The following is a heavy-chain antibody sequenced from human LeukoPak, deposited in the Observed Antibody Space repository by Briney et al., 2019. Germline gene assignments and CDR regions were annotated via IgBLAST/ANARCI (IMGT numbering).Heavy chain of an antibody. D-gene: IGHD4-17*01. CDR3: AKGRGGSHDYGDT. CDR1: GFTFSSYG. J-gene: IGHJ4*02. V-gene: IGHV3-33*06. Sequence: GGSLRLSCAASGFTFSSYGMHWVRQAPGKGLGWVAVIWYDGSNKYYADSVKGRFTISRDNSKNTLYLQMNSLRAEDTAVYYCAKGRGGSHDYGDTWGQGTLVTVFS. CDR2: IWYDGSNK.